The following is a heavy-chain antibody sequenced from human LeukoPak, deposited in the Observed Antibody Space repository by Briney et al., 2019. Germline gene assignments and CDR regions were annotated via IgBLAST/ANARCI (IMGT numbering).Heavy chain of an antibody. CDR3: ALAGYYENSGFDF. D-gene: IGHD3-22*01. Sequence: GGSLRLSCAASGFTFTNYAMNWVRQAPGKGLEWVSGISGSGGSTYYADSVKGRFTISRDNTKSSLFLQMSGLRAEDTAVYYCALAGYYENSGFDFWGQGSLVTVSS. V-gene: IGHV3-23*01. J-gene: IGHJ4*02. CDR1: GFTFTNYA. CDR2: ISGSGGST.